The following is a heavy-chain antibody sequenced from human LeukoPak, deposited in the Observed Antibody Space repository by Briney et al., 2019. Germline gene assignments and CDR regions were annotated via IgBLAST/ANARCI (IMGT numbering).Heavy chain of an antibody. J-gene: IGHJ3*02. CDR3: ARDGESSGWSNAYAFDI. CDR2: IYYSGST. CDR1: GGSISSYY. D-gene: IGHD6-19*01. V-gene: IGHV4-59*12. Sequence: PSETLSLTCTVSGGSISSYYWSWIRQPPGKGLEWIGYIYYSGSTNYNPSLKSRVTISVDTSKNQFSLKLSSVTAADTAVYYCARDGESSGWSNAYAFDIWGQGTMVTVSS.